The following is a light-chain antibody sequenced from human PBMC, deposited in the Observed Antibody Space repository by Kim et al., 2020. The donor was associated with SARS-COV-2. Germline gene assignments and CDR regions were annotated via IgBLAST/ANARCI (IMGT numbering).Light chain of an antibody. J-gene: IGKJ5*01. CDR3: QQYGSPPIT. CDR1: QSVSSSY. Sequence: EIVLTQSPGTLSLSPGERATLSCRASQSVSSSYLARYQQKPGQAPRLLIYGASSRAPGIPDRFSGRGSGTDFTLTISRLEPEDFAVYYCQQYGSPPITFGQGTRLEIK. V-gene: IGKV3-20*01. CDR2: GAS.